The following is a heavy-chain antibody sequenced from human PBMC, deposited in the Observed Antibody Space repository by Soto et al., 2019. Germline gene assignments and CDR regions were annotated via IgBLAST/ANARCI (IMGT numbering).Heavy chain of an antibody. CDR2: INPNSGGT. CDR1: GYTFTGYY. Sequence: ASVKVSCKASGYTFTGYYLHWVRQAPGQRLEWMGWINPNSGGTNYAQQFQGWVTMTWDTSISTAYMELSRLTSDDTAVYYCARAQDLSDSEALDDWGQGALVTVAS. J-gene: IGHJ4*02. V-gene: IGHV1-2*04. CDR3: ARAQDLSDSEALDD. D-gene: IGHD5-12*01.